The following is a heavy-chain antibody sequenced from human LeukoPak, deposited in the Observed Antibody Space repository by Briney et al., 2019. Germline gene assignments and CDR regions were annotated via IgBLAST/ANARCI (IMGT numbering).Heavy chain of an antibody. CDR3: ARAPITMVRGVISGFDY. Sequence: SETLSLTCTVSGGSISSYYWSWIRQPPGKGLEWIGYIYYSGSTNYNPSLKSRVTISVDTSKNQFSLKLSSVTAADTAVYYCARAPITMVRGVISGFDYWGQGTLATVSS. J-gene: IGHJ4*02. CDR1: GGSISSYY. D-gene: IGHD3-10*01. V-gene: IGHV4-59*01. CDR2: IYYSGST.